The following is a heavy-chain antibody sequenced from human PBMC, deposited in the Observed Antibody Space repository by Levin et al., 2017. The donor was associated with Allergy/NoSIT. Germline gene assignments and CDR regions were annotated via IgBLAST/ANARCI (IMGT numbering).Heavy chain of an antibody. Sequence: PGGSLRLSCAASGFTFSSYGMHWVRQAPGKGLEWVAVIWYDGSNKYYADSVKGRFTISRDNSKNTLYLQMNSLRAEDTAVYYCARVMYYDYIWGSYHNDAFDIWGQGTMVTVSS. CDR1: GFTFSSYG. D-gene: IGHD3-16*02. J-gene: IGHJ3*02. CDR3: ARVMYYDYIWGSYHNDAFDI. V-gene: IGHV3-33*01. CDR2: IWYDGSNK.